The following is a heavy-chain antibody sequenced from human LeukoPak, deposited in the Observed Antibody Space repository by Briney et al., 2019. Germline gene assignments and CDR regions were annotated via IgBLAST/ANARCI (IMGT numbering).Heavy chain of an antibody. D-gene: IGHD4-17*01. CDR3: ARESSYGDYSY. J-gene: IGHJ4*02. CDR2: IYYSGST. CDR1: GGSISSYY. Sequence: SETLSLTCTVSGGSISSYYWSWIRQPPGKGLEWIGYIYYSGSTNYNPSLKSRVTISVDTSKNQFSLKLSSVTAADTAVYYCARESSYGDYSYWGQGTLVTVSS. V-gene: IGHV4-59*01.